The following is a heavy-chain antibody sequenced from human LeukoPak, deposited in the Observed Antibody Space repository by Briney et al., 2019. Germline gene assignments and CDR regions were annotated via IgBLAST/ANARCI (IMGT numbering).Heavy chain of an antibody. J-gene: IGHJ4*02. Sequence: GESLKISCEGSGYSFTNYWIGWVRQMPGKGLEWMGIIYPGDSDTRYSPSFQGQVTISADKSISTAYLQWSSLKASDTAMYYCARLRDYGGQDNYFDYWGQGTLVTVSS. CDR2: IYPGDSDT. CDR1: GYSFTNYW. CDR3: ARLRDYGGQDNYFDY. V-gene: IGHV5-51*01. D-gene: IGHD4-23*01.